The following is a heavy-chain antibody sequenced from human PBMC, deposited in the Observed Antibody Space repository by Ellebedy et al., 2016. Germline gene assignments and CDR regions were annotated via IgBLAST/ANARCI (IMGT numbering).Heavy chain of an antibody. V-gene: IGHV4-39*01. CDR2: IYYSGST. J-gene: IGHJ4*02. CDR1: GGSISSYY. D-gene: IGHD6-13*01. Sequence: SETLSLTCTVSGGSISSYYWGWIRQPPGKGLEWIGGIYYSGSTYYNPSLKSRVTISVDTSKNQFSLKLSSVTAADTTVYYCASHLPYSSSWYWDYWGQGTLVTVSS. CDR3: ASHLPYSSSWYWDY.